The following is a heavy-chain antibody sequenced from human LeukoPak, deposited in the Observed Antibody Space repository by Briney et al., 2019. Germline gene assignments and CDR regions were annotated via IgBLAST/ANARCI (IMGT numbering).Heavy chain of an antibody. CDR3: ARAGTCSSTSCDGGIEY. CDR1: GFAFSSYN. V-gene: IGHV3-21*06. Sequence: GGSLRLSCAASGFAFSSYNMKWVRPAPGKGLEWVSFISTTSTSIYYDNLVKGRFTVSRDNSKNLLYLQMNSLRVEDTAVYYCARAGTCSSTSCDGGIEYWGQGTLVTVSS. J-gene: IGHJ4*02. CDR2: ISTTSTSI. D-gene: IGHD2-2*01.